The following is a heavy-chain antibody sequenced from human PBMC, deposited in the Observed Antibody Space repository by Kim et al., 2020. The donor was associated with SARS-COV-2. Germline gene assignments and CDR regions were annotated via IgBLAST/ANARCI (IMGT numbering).Heavy chain of an antibody. V-gene: IGHV3-48*03. CDR2: ISASGPTM. D-gene: IGHD7-27*01. J-gene: IGHJ4*02. Sequence: GGSLRLSCAASGFTFTTYDLNWVRQAPGKGLEWISFISASGPTMYYADSVMGRFTISRDNAKKSLYLQLSSLRAEDTGIYYCARDWALDSWGQGTLVTVSS. CDR3: ARDWALDS. CDR1: GFTFTTYD.